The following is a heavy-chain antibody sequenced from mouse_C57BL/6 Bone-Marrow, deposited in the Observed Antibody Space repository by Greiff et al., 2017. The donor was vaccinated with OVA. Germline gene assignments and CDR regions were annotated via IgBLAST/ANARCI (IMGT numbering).Heavy chain of an antibody. CDR1: GFTFSDYG. CDR2: ISSGSSTI. D-gene: IGHD2-1*01. CDR3: ARPGLYYGNYVAWFAY. V-gene: IGHV5-17*01. J-gene: IGHJ3*01. Sequence: EVMLVESGGGLVKPGGSLKLSCAASGFTFSDYGMHWVRQAPEKGLEWVAYISSGSSTIYYADTVKGRSTISIENAKNMLCLQMPRLRSEDTAMYYCARPGLYYGNYVAWFAYWGQGTLVTGSA.